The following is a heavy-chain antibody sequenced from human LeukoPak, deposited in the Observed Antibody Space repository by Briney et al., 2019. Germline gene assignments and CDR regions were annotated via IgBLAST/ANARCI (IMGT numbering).Heavy chain of an antibody. V-gene: IGHV3-48*03. Sequence: GGSLRLSCAASGFTFSSYEMNWVRQAPGKGLEWVSYISSSGSTIYYADPVKGRFTISRDNAKNSLYLQMNSLRAEDTAVYYCAREVRIAAAGNYWGQGTLVTVSS. CDR2: ISSSGSTI. CDR3: AREVRIAAAGNY. D-gene: IGHD6-13*01. J-gene: IGHJ4*02. CDR1: GFTFSSYE.